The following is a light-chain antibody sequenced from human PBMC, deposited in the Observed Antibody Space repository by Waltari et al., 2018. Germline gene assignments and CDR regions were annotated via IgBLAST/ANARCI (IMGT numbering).Light chain of an antibody. Sequence: EIVMTQSPATLSVSPGERTTLSCRASQSISTNLAWFQEKPGQAPRLLIYGASTRATGVPARFSGSGSGIYFTLVISSLQSEDFAVYYCQQYDKWLRYSFGQGTKLEIK. J-gene: IGKJ2*01. V-gene: IGKV3-15*01. CDR1: QSISTN. CDR2: GAS. CDR3: QQYDKWLRYS.